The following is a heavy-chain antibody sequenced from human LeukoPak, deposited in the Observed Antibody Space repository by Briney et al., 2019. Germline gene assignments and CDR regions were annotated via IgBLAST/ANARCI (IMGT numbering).Heavy chain of an antibody. CDR1: GGSISSGGYY. J-gene: IGHJ5*02. Sequence: PSETLSLTCTVSGGSISSGGYYWSWIRQHPGKGLEWIGYIYYSGSTYYNPSLKSRVTVSLDTSKNQFSLKLSSVTAADTAVYYCARQGYNTYRFDPWGQGTLVTVSS. D-gene: IGHD1-14*01. V-gene: IGHV4-31*03. CDR2: IYYSGST. CDR3: ARQGYNTYRFDP.